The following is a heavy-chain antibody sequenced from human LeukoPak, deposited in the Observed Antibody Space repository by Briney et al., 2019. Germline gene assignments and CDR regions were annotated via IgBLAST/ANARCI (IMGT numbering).Heavy chain of an antibody. D-gene: IGHD2-2*02. J-gene: IGHJ4*02. V-gene: IGHV4-39*01. CDR2: IYYSGST. CDR1: GGSISSSSYY. Sequence: SDTLSLTCTVSGGSISSSSYYWGWIRQPPGKGLEWIGSIYYSGSTYYHPSLKSRLTISVDTSKNQFSLKLSSVTAADTAVYYCARHRGYCSSTSCYNYFDYWGQGTLVTVSS. CDR3: ARHRGYCSSTSCYNYFDY.